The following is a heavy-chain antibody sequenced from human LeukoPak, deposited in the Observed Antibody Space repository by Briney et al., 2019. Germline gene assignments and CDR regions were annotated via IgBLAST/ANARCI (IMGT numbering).Heavy chain of an antibody. V-gene: IGHV4-38-2*02. CDR3: ARDGDSSSFDY. J-gene: IGHJ4*02. CDR2: IYHSGST. CDR1: GYSISSGYY. Sequence: PSETLSLTCTVSGYSISSGYYWGWIRQPPGKGLEWIGSIYHSGSTYYNPSLKSRVTISVDTSKNQFSLRLRSVTAADTAVYYCARDGDSSSFDYWGQGTLVTVSS. D-gene: IGHD5-12*01.